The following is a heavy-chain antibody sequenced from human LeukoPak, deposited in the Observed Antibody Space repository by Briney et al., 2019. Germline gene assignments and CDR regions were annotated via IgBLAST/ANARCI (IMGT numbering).Heavy chain of an antibody. CDR2: IYTSGST. J-gene: IGHJ4*02. Sequence: SETLSLTCTVSGGSISSYYWSWIRQPPGKGLEWIGYIYTSGSTNYNPSLKSRVTISVDTSKNQFSLKLSSVTAADTAVYYCDGRDYNLGYWGQGTLVTVSS. V-gene: IGHV4-4*09. CDR1: GGSISSYY. CDR3: DGRDYNLGY. D-gene: IGHD5-24*01.